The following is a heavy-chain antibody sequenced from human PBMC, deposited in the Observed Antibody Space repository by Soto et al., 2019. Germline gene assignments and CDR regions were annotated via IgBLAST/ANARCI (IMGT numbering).Heavy chain of an antibody. CDR1: GFTVTNYA. V-gene: IGHV3-64D*06. J-gene: IGHJ4*02. Sequence: RGSLRLSCSASGFTVTNYAIHGIRQSPGKGLEYVSAISSTGGSTYYADSVKGRFTISGDNSKNTVYLQMSRLRSEDSAVYYCVARYCSSTTCYQVDYWGQGTLVTVSS. CDR3: VARYCSSTTCYQVDY. CDR2: ISSTGGST. D-gene: IGHD2-2*01.